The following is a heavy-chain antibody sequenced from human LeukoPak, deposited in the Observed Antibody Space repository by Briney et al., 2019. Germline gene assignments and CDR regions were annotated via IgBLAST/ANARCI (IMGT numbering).Heavy chain of an antibody. D-gene: IGHD2/OR15-2a*01. CDR2: IYNDGST. V-gene: IGHV3-53*01. CDR1: GFTFSSYS. J-gene: IGHJ3*02. CDR3: ARNILFAFDI. Sequence: GGSLRLSCAASGFTFSSYSMSWVRQAPGKGLEWVSIIYNDGSTYYADSMKGRFTISRDNSKNTLYLQVNSLRAEDTAMYYCARNILFAFDIWGQGTMVTVSS.